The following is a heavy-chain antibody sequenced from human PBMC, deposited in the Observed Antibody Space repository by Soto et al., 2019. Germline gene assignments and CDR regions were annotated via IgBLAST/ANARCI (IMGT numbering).Heavy chain of an antibody. CDR2: IYWDDDK. J-gene: IGHJ4*02. CDR1: GFSLSTSGVG. D-gene: IGHD1-26*01. V-gene: IGHV2-5*02. CDR3: IHRRSGSYYNY. Sequence: SGPTLVNPTQTLTLTCTFSGFSLSTSGVGESKNRQPPGKALEWLAIIYWDDDKRYRPSLKRRLTITKDTSKNQVVLTMTNMVSMDTAKYYCIHRRSGSYYNYWGQGTLVTVSS.